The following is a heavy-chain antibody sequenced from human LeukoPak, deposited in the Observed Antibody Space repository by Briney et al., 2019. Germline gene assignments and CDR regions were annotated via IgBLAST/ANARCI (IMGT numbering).Heavy chain of an antibody. J-gene: IGHJ4*02. CDR3: AREAVTTRAFDY. V-gene: IGHV4-31*03. D-gene: IGHD4-17*01. CDR2: IYYSGST. CDR1: GASISSGAYY. Sequence: SQTLSLTCTVSGASISSGAYYWNWIRQHPGKGLEWIAYIYYSGSTYYNPSLKSRVTISADTSKNQFSLKLSSVTAADTAVYYCAREAVTTRAFDYWGQGTLVTVSS.